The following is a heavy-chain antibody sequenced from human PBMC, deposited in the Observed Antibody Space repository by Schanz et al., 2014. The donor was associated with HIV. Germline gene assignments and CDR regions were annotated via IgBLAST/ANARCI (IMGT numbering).Heavy chain of an antibody. CDR2: IWYDGSNQ. Sequence: VQQVLESGGGLVQPGGSLRLSCAASGISLTNNAMTWVRQAPGKGLEWVALIWYDGSNQYYADSVKGRFTISRDNSKNTLYLQMNSLRAEDTAVYYCARAFSVGQLVRVVDSWGQGTPVTVSS. V-gene: IGHV3-33*08. CDR3: ARAFSVGQLVRVVDS. D-gene: IGHD6-6*01. CDR1: GISLTNNA. J-gene: IGHJ4*02.